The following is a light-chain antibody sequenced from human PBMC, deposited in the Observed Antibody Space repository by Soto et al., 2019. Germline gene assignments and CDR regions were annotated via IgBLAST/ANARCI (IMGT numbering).Light chain of an antibody. CDR1: SSDVGGYNY. Sequence: QSALTQPASVSGSPGQSITISCTGTSSDVGGYNYVSWYQQHPGKAPKLMIFDVSNRPSGVSNRFSGSKSGNTASLTISGRQAEDEADYYCCSYSRSSTRGFGTGTKVTVL. CDR2: DVS. CDR3: CSYSRSSTRG. J-gene: IGLJ1*01. V-gene: IGLV2-14*01.